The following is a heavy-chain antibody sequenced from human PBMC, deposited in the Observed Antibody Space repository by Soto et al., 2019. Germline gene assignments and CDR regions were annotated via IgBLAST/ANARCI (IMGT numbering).Heavy chain of an antibody. CDR3: ANEVWGLYTFGRPLDN. V-gene: IGHV3-33*07. CDR1: GFNFSKFG. J-gene: IGHJ4*01. CDR2: IWYDGGQK. D-gene: IGHD3-16*01. Sequence: QAHLVESGGRVVQPGRSLRLSCAASGFNFSKFGMYWVRQAPGKGLEWVAVIWYDGGQKYYADSVKGRFTISRDNSNNTLYLQMSSLRAEDTAVYYCANEVWGLYTFGRPLDNWGHGTLVTVSS.